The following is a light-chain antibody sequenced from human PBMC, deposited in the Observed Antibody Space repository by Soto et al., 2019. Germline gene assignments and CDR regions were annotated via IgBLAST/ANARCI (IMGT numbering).Light chain of an antibody. J-gene: IGKJ1*01. CDR3: QPYNNWPPWT. CDR1: QSVSSN. V-gene: IGKV3-15*01. CDR2: GAS. Sequence: EIVMTQSPATLSVSPGERATLSCRASQSVSSNLAWYQQKPGQAPRLLIYGASTRATGIPARFSGSGSGTDFTLPISSLQSEDFAVYYCQPYNNWPPWTFGQGTKVEIK.